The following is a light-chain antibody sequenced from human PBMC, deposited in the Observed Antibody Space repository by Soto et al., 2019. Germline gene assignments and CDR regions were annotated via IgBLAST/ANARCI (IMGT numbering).Light chain of an antibody. Sequence: QSALTQPRSVSGSPGQSVTISCTGTSSDIGAYVSWYQQHPDKAPKLMIYHVSKRPSGVPDRFSGSKSGNAASLTISGLQAEDEADYYCCLDGGTYKVFGTGTKLTVL. V-gene: IGLV2-11*01. CDR2: HVS. CDR3: CLDGGTYKV. J-gene: IGLJ1*01. CDR1: SSDIGAY.